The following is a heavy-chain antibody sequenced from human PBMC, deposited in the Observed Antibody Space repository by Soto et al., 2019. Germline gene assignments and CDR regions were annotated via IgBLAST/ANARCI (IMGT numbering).Heavy chain of an antibody. CDR1: GFTFSSYG. CDR2: ISYDGSNK. D-gene: IGHD5-18*01. Sequence: QVQLVESGGGVVQPGRSLRLSCAASGFTFSSYGMHWVRQAPGKGLEWVAVISYDGSNKYYADSVKGRFTISRDNSKNTLYLQMNSLRAEDTAVYYCAKVDTAMGFDYWGQGTLVTVSS. J-gene: IGHJ4*02. V-gene: IGHV3-30*18. CDR3: AKVDTAMGFDY.